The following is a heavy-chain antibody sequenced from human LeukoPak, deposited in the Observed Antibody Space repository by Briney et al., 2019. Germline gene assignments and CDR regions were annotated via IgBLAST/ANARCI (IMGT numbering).Heavy chain of an antibody. J-gene: IGHJ4*02. CDR3: AREDYDILTGYYRHFDY. CDR1: GFTLSSYG. V-gene: IGHV3-30*02. CDR2: IRYDGTNK. D-gene: IGHD3-9*01. Sequence: GGSLRLSCAASGFTLSSYGMHWVRQTPGKGLEWVAFIRYDGTNKHYADSVKGRFTISRDNSKNTLYLQMNSLRPEDTAVYYCAREDYDILTGYYRHFDYWGQGTLVTVSS.